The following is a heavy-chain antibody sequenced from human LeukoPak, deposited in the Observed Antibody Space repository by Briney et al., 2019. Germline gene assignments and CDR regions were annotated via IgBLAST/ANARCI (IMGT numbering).Heavy chain of an antibody. D-gene: IGHD4-17*01. CDR1: GFTFSSYG. J-gene: IGHJ4*02. CDR3: AKLVTTVTPYYFDY. CDR2: IWYDGSNK. V-gene: IGHV3-33*06. Sequence: GGSLRLSCAASGFTFSSYGMHWVRQAPGKGLEWVAVIWYDGSNKYYADSVKGRFTISRDNSKNTLYLQMNSLRAEDTAVYYCAKLVTTVTPYYFDYWGQGTLVTVSS.